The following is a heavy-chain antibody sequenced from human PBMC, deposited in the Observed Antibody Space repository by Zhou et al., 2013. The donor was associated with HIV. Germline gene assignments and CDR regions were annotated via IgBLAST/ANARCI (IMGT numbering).Heavy chain of an antibody. D-gene: IGHD3-10*01. V-gene: IGHV1-18*01. CDR3: ARAGSGSYFDY. Sequence: QVQLVQSGAEIKKPGASVKVSCKTSGYTFSTYDINWVRQAPGQGLEWLGWISGYNGNAHYAQKFQDRVSMTTDVATTTAHMELRSLRSDDTATYFCARAGSGSYFDYWGQGTLVSVSS. J-gene: IGHJ4*02. CDR2: ISGYNGNA. CDR1: GYTFSTYD.